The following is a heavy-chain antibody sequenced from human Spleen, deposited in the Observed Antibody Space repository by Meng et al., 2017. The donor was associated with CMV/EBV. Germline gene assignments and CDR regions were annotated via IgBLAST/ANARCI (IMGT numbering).Heavy chain of an antibody. D-gene: IGHD3-22*01. Sequence: GGYIWSRMRQPTGKGLEWIGYIYYTGSSKYNTFLKSRVSISVDTSKNQFSLKLNSVTVADTAVYYCARTRYYYNSTGYSVPMTFDYWGQGALVTVSS. CDR2: IYYTGSS. V-gene: IGHV4-31*02. CDR1: GGYI. J-gene: IGHJ4*02. CDR3: ARTRYYYNSTGYSVPMTFDY.